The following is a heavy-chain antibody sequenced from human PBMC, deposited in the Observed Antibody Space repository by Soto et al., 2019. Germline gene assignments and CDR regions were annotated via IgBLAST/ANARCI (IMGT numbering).Heavy chain of an antibody. CDR3: AKDLYGAGWYNYFDP. Sequence: QVHLVESGGGVVQPGRSLRLSCAASGFTFSTTGMHWVREAPGKGLEWVAMISHDGGEKHYTDSVKGRFTISRDTSKNPLYLQMNSLRPEDTAVYHCAKDLYGAGWYNYFDPWGQGTLVTVSS. J-gene: IGHJ5*02. V-gene: IGHV3-30*18. CDR2: ISHDGGEK. CDR1: GFTFSTTG. D-gene: IGHD6-19*01.